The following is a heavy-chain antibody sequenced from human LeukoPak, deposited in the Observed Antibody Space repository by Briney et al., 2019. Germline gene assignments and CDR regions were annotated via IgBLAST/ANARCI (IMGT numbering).Heavy chain of an antibody. V-gene: IGHV3-72*01. Sequence: GGSLRLSCAASGFTITDHHMVWVRQAPGKGLEWVGRSKTTKPNSCTTEYCAYVKGRFTNSRDDSKNSVYLQLNSLKAEDTAVYYCVRVVTTGSGWYHFDNWAQGTLVSVSS. CDR3: VRVVTTGSGWYHFDN. CDR2: SKTTKPNSCTT. J-gene: IGHJ4*02. CDR1: GFTITDHH. D-gene: IGHD6-13*01.